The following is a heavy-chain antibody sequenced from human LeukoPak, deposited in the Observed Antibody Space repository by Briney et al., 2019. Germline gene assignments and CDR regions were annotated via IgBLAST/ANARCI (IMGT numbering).Heavy chain of an antibody. J-gene: IGHJ6*02. D-gene: IGHD6-25*01. CDR3: ARHGTYSSANFYYYYYGMDV. CDR2: IIPILGIA. CDR1: GGTFSSYA. V-gene: IGHV1-69*04. Sequence: SVKVSCKASGGTFSSYAISWVRQAPGQGLEWMGRIIPILGIANYAQKFQGRVTITADKSTSTAYMELSSLRSEDTAVYYCARHGTYSSANFYYYYYGMDVWGQGTTVTVSS.